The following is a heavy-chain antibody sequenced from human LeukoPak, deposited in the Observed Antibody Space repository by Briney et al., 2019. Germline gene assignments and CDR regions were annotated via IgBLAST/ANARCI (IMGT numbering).Heavy chain of an antibody. CDR3: ARQYLPVVPAAIGPGYYGMDV. CDR1: GFTFSSYG. V-gene: IGHV3-33*01. J-gene: IGHJ6*02. CDR2: IWYNGSNK. D-gene: IGHD2-2*02. Sequence: GGSLRLSCAASGFTFSSYGMHWVRQAPGKGLEWVAVIWYNGSNKYYADSVKGRFTISRDNSKNTLYLQMNSLRAEDTAVYYCARQYLPVVPAAIGPGYYGMDVWGQGTTVTVSS.